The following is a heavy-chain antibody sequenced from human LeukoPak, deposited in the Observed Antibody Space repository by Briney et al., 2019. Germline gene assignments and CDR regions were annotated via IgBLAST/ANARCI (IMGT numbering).Heavy chain of an antibody. V-gene: IGHV4-59*01. CDR1: GGSISSYY. CDR2: IYYSGST. J-gene: IGHJ4*02. D-gene: IGHD6-6*01. CDR3: ARVDPDSSSTLEVFDY. Sequence: PSETLSLTCTVSGGSISSYYWSWIRQPPGKGLEWIGYIYYSGSTNYNPSLKSRVAISVDTSKNQFSLKLSSVTAADTAVYYCARVDPDSSSTLEVFDYWGQGTLVTVSS.